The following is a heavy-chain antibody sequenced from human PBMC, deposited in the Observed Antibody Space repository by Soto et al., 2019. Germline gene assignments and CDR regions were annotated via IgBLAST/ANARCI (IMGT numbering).Heavy chain of an antibody. Sequence: GGSLRPSCEASGFTFASYAMSWVRQAPGKGLEWVSGISGSGGNTYNADSVKCRFTISIDNSKNTLYLDMISVRAEETAVYYCAKGLSIAAGGTFEYWGQGTLVTVSS. J-gene: IGHJ4*02. CDR3: AKGLSIAAGGTFEY. CDR1: GFTFASYA. CDR2: ISGSGGNT. D-gene: IGHD6-13*01. V-gene: IGHV3-23*01.